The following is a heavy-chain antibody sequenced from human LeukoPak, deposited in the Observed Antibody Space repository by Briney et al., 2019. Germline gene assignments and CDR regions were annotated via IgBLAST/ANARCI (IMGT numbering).Heavy chain of an antibody. CDR2: VYTSGST. CDR1: GGSISGYY. CDR3: ARGTWIQLCFDY. D-gene: IGHD5-18*01. J-gene: IGHJ4*02. Sequence: SETLSLTCSVSGGSISGYYWTWIRQPAGKGLEWIGRVYTSGSTHYNPSLKTRLTMSVDTSKNQFSLKLSSVTAADTAVYYCARGTWIQLCFDYWGQGTLVTVSS. V-gene: IGHV4-4*07.